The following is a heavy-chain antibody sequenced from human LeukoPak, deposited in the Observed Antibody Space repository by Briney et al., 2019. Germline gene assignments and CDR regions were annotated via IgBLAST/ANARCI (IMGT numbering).Heavy chain of an antibody. Sequence: GGSLRLSCAASGFTFSSYAMSWVRQAPGKGLEWVSAISGSGGSTYYADSVKGRFTISRDNSKNTLYLQMNSLRAEDTATYYCARILAAPDTKYYYYYYDIDVWGQGTTVTVSS. CDR1: GFTFSSYA. CDR2: ISGSGGST. D-gene: IGHD6-25*01. CDR3: ARILAAPDTKYYYYYYDIDV. V-gene: IGHV3-23*01. J-gene: IGHJ6*02.